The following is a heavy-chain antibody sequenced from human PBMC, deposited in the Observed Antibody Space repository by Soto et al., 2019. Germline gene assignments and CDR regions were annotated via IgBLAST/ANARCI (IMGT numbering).Heavy chain of an antibody. V-gene: IGHV5-51*03. J-gene: IGHJ6*02. Sequence: GEPLKSYCRSSGYSLTSHWINWVRLVPGKGLEWMGIIFPRDSDTRYSPSLQGQVIISVDKSTNTAYLQWTRLTAPDTAIYYCAKSIEGGPMHVWGQGTTVIVS. D-gene: IGHD1-26*01. CDR1: GYSLTSHW. CDR2: IFPRDSDT. CDR3: AKSIEGGPMHV.